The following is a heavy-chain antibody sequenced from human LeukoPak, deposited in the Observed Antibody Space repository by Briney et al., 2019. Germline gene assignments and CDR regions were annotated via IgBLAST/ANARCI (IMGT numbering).Heavy chain of an antibody. CDR1: GGSISSGGYY. CDR2: IYYSGST. Sequence: SQTLSLTCTVSGGSISSGGYYWSWIRQHPGKGLEWIGYIYYSGSTYYNPSLKSRVSISLDASENQFSLKLSSVTAADTAVYYCARGRRELKYAPDYWGQGTLVTVSS. CDR3: ARGRRELKYAPDY. V-gene: IGHV4-31*03. D-gene: IGHD2-2*01. J-gene: IGHJ4*02.